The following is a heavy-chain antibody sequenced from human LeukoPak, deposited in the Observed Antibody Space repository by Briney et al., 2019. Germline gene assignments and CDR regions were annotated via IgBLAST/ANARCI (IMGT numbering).Heavy chain of an antibody. V-gene: IGHV4-34*01. Sequence: SETLSLTCAVYGGSFGGYYWSWIRQPPGKGLEWIGEINHSGSTNYNPSLKSRVTISVDTSKNQFSLKLSSVTAADTAVYYCARDRRYCSSTSCYTDWFDPWGQGTLATVSS. D-gene: IGHD2-2*02. CDR2: INHSGST. CDR3: ARDRRYCSSTSCYTDWFDP. J-gene: IGHJ5*02. CDR1: GGSFGGYY.